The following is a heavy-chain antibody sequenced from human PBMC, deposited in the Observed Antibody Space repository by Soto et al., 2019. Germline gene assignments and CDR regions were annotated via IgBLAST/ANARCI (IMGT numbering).Heavy chain of an antibody. D-gene: IGHD3-10*01. J-gene: IGHJ4*02. CDR3: ARSTSFGGLGFGDFPYYFAY. Sequence: IQKHPGKGLEWIGYIYYSGSTYYNPSLKSRVTISVDTSKSQFSLKLSSVTAADTAVYYCARSTSFGGLGFGDFPYYFAYWGQGTPVTVSS. CDR2: IYYSGST. V-gene: IGHV4-31*02.